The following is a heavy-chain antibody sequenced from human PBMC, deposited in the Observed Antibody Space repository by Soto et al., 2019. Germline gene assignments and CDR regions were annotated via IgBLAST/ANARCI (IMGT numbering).Heavy chain of an antibody. CDR1: GGTFSSYA. CDR3: ATLGGTAMVKIDY. D-gene: IGHD5-18*01. J-gene: IGHJ4*02. Sequence: QVQLVQSGAEVTQPGSSVKVSCKASGGTFSSYAISWVRQAPGQGLEWMGGIIPIFGTAKYSQKFQGIVTIPADKSTSTAYMELSSLRSEDTAVYYCATLGGTAMVKIDYWGQGTLVTVSP. CDR2: IIPIFGTA. V-gene: IGHV1-69*06.